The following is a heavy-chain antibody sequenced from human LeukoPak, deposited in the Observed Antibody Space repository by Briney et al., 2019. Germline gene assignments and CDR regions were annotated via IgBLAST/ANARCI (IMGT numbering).Heavy chain of an antibody. D-gene: IGHD2-2*01. Sequence: LTGGSLRLSCAASGLTFSTYAMTWVRQSPGRGLEWVSGISGSDGSTFYADSVKGRFTISRDNSKNTLFLQMNSLRAEDTAVYYCAKGRMVVPINYFDNWGQGTLVTVSS. CDR1: GLTFSTYA. J-gene: IGHJ4*02. CDR2: ISGSDGST. CDR3: AKGRMVVPINYFDN. V-gene: IGHV3-23*01.